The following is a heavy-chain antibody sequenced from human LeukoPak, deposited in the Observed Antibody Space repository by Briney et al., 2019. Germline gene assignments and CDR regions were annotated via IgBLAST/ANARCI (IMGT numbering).Heavy chain of an antibody. CDR3: AKDPRSVVVPAAFNFDY. V-gene: IGHV3-23*01. CDR1: GFTFSSYS. Sequence: GGSLRLSCAASGFTFSSYSMNWVRQAPGKGLEWVSAISGSGGSTYYADSVKGRFTISRDNSKNTLYLQMNSLRAEDTAVYYCAKDPRSVVVPAAFNFDYWGQGTLVTVSS. J-gene: IGHJ4*02. D-gene: IGHD2-2*01. CDR2: ISGSGGST.